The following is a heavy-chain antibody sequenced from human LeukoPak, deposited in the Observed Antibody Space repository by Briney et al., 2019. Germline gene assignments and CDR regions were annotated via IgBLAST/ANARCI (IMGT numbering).Heavy chain of an antibody. V-gene: IGHV3-30*02. J-gene: IGHJ5*02. CDR2: IRYDGSNK. D-gene: IGHD1-26*01. CDR1: GFTFSSYG. CDR3: AKDLSGSYSNGFDP. Sequence: PGGSLRLSCAASGFTFSSYGMHWVRQAPGKGLEWVAFIRYDGSNKYYADSVKGRFTISRDNSKNTLYLQMNSLRAEDTAVYYCAKDLSGSYSNGFDPWGQGTLVTVSS.